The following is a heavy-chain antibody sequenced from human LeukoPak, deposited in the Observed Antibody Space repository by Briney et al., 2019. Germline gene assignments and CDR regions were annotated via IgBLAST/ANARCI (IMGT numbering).Heavy chain of an antibody. CDR3: ARDRGVDYFDY. V-gene: IGHV3-64*01. Sequence: PGGSLRLSCAASGFTFSSYAMHWVRQAPGKGLEYVSAISSNGGSTYYANSVKGRFTISRDNSKNTLYLQMGSLRAEDMAIYYCARDRGVDYFDYWGQGTLVTVSS. CDR1: GFTFSSYA. D-gene: IGHD3-3*01. CDR2: ISSNGGST. J-gene: IGHJ4*02.